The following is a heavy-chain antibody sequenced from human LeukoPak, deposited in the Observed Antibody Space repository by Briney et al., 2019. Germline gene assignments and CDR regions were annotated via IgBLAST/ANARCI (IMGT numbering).Heavy chain of an antibody. D-gene: IGHD1/OR15-1a*01. V-gene: IGHV1-24*01. CDR3: ATDPGTGTAPGDY. Sequence: ASVTVSCKVSGYTLTELSMHWVRQAPGKGLEWMGGFDPEDGETIYAQKFQGRVTMTEDTSTDTAYMELSSLRSEDTAVYYCATDPGTGTAPGDYWGQGTLVTVSS. J-gene: IGHJ4*02. CDR2: FDPEDGET. CDR1: GYTLTELS.